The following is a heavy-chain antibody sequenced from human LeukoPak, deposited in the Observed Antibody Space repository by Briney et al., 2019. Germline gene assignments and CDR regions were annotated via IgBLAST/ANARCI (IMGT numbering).Heavy chain of an antibody. CDR1: GGSISSHY. CDR3: ARSLYNCYDSSGYSY. D-gene: IGHD3-22*01. V-gene: IGHV4-59*11. J-gene: IGHJ4*02. CDR2: IYYSGST. Sequence: SETLSLTCTVSGGSISSHYWSWIRQPPGKGLEWIGYIYYSGSTNYNPSLKSRVTISVDTSKNQFSLKLSSVTAADTAVYYCARSLYNCYDSSGYSYWGQGTLVTVS.